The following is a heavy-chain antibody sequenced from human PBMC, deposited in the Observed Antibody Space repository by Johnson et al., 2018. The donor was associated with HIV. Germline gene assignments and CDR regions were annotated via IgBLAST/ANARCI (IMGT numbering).Heavy chain of an antibody. CDR2: IGTAGDT. J-gene: IGHJ3*02. CDR3: ARGGYSGYDPAGPNAFDI. D-gene: IGHD5-12*01. Sequence: VQLVESGGGLIQPGGSLRLSCAASGFTVSSNYMSWVRQAPGKGLEWVSAIGTAGDTYYPGSVKGRFTISRDNSKNTLYLQMNSLRAEDTAVYYCARGGYSGYDPAGPNAFDIWGQGTMVTVSS. CDR1: GFTVSSNY. V-gene: IGHV3-66*02.